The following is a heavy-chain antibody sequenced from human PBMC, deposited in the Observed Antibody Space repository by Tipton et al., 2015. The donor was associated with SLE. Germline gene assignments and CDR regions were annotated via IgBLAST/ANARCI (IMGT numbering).Heavy chain of an antibody. CDR2: IWPDGSNQ. CDR1: GFTFGTYA. D-gene: IGHD5/OR15-5a*01. J-gene: IGHJ5*02. CDR3: ARVTGGYSVHWFDP. V-gene: IGHV3-30*04. Sequence: SLRLSCAASGFTFGTYAMHWVRQAPGKGLEWVAVIWPDGSNQYYADSVKGRFTISRDNSKNTLYLQMNSLRAEDTAVYYCARVTGGYSVHWFDPWGQGTLVSLSS.